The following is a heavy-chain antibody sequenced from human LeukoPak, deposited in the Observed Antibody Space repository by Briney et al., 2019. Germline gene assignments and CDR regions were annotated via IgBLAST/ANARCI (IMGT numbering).Heavy chain of an antibody. J-gene: IGHJ3*02. CDR3: ARELYCSGGSCYSRDAFDI. Sequence: SRTLSLTCAVSGGSISSGGYSWSWIRQPPGKGLEWIGYIYHSGSTYYNPSLKGRVTISVDTSKNQFSLKLNSVTAADTAVYYCARELYCSGGSCYSRDAFDIWGQGTMVTVSS. D-gene: IGHD2-15*01. V-gene: IGHV4-30-2*01. CDR1: GGSISSGGYS. CDR2: IYHSGST.